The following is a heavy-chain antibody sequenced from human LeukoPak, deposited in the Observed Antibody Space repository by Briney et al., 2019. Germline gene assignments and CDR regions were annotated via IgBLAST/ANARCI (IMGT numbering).Heavy chain of an antibody. CDR1: GFNFRNYG. J-gene: IGHJ4*02. Sequence: PGGSLRLSCVASGFNFRNYGMNWVRQAPGKGLEWVAAVSDDGDKTYYGDSVKGRFTVSRDNSKNTLYLQMSSHRAEDTAVYYCAGRTYYFDYWGQGTLVTVSS. CDR3: AGRTYYFDY. CDR2: VSDDGDKT. V-gene: IGHV3-23*01. D-gene: IGHD3-16*01.